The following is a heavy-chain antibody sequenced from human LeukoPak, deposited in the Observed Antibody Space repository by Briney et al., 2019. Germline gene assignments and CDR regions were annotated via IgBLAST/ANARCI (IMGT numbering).Heavy chain of an antibody. CDR3: ARESKGTIFGVVIPVFGMDV. V-gene: IGHV4-59*06. CDR2: IYYSGST. D-gene: IGHD3-3*01. CDR1: GGSISSYY. Sequence: PSETLSLTCTVSGGSISSYYWSWIRQHPGKGLEWIGYIYYSGSTYYNPSLKSRVTISVDTSKNQFSLKLSSVTAADTAVYYCARESKGTIFGVVIPVFGMDVWGQGTTVTVSS. J-gene: IGHJ6*02.